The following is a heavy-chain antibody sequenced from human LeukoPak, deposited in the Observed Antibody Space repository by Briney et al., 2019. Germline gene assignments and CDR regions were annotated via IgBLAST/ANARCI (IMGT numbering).Heavy chain of an antibody. CDR3: ASLSVWQANDY. D-gene: IGHD4/OR15-4a*01. J-gene: IGHJ4*02. Sequence: PSETLSLTCTVSGGSISSYYWSWIRQPPGKGLEWIGYIYYSGSTNYNPSLKSRVTISVDTSKNQFSLKLSSVTAADTAVYYCASLSVWQANDYWGQGTLVTVSS. CDR2: IYYSGST. CDR1: GGSISSYY. V-gene: IGHV4-59*01.